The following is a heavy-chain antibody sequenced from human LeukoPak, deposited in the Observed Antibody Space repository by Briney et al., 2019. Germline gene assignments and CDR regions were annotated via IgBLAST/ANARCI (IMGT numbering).Heavy chain of an antibody. CDR3: ARRGYGDYAPFDY. J-gene: IGHJ4*02. V-gene: IGHV3-64*04. CDR2: ISSNGGST. Sequence: GGSLRLSCSASGFTFSNYAMHWVRQAPGKGLEYVSAISSNGGSTYYADSVKGRFTISRDNSKNTLYLQMNSLRAEDTAVYYCARRGYGDYAPFDYWGQGTLVTVSS. D-gene: IGHD4-17*01. CDR1: GFTFSNYA.